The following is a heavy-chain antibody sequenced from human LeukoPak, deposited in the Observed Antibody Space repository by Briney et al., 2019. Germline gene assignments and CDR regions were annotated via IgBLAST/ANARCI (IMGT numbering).Heavy chain of an antibody. Sequence: ASVKVSCKASGGTFSSYASSWVRQAPGQGLEWMGRIIPIFGTANYAQKFQGRVTITTDESTSTAYMELSSLRSEDTAVYYCARDVGVVVPAAMRGYNWFDPWGQGTLVTVSS. D-gene: IGHD2-2*01. J-gene: IGHJ5*02. CDR1: GGTFSSYA. CDR3: ARDVGVVVPAAMRGYNWFDP. CDR2: IIPIFGTA. V-gene: IGHV1-69*05.